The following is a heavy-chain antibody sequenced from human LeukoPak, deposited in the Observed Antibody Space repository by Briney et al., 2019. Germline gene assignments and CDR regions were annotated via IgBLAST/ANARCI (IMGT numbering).Heavy chain of an antibody. Sequence: GGSLRLSCAASGFTFSSYAMSWVRQAPGKGLEWVSAISGSGGSTYYADSVKGRFTISRDNSKNTLYLQMNSLRAEDTAVYYCARGQVSTDYGEYYFDYWGQGTLVTVSS. J-gene: IGHJ4*02. D-gene: IGHD4-17*01. CDR2: ISGSGGST. V-gene: IGHV3-23*01. CDR3: ARGQVSTDYGEYYFDY. CDR1: GFTFSSYA.